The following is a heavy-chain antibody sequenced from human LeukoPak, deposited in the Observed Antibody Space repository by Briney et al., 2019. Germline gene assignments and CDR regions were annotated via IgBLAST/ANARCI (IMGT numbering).Heavy chain of an antibody. CDR3: ARGAYSGYGIFDY. CDR2: IIPIFGTA. CDR1: GGTFSSYA. Sequence: SVTVSCTASGGTFSSYAISWVRQAPGQGLEWMGGIIPIFGTANYAQKFQGRVTITTDESTSTAYMELSSLRSEDTAVYYCARGAYSGYGIFDYWGQGTLVTVSS. V-gene: IGHV1-69*05. J-gene: IGHJ4*02. D-gene: IGHD5-12*01.